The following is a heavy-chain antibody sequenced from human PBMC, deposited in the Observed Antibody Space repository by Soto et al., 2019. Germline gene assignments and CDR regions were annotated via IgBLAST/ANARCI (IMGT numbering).Heavy chain of an antibody. CDR2: IYHSGST. V-gene: IGHV4-30-2*01. CDR1: GGSISSGGYS. CDR3: AREYYDFWSGSFRWFDP. J-gene: IGHJ5*02. Sequence: KPSETLSLTCAVSGGSISSGGYSWSWIRQPPGKGLEWIGYIYHSGSTYYNPSLKSRVTISVDRSKNQFSLKLSSVTAADTAVYYCAREYYDFWSGSFRWFDPWSQGTLVTVSS. D-gene: IGHD3-3*01.